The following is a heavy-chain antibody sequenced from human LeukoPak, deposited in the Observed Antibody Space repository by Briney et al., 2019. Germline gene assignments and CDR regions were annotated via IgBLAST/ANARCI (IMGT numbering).Heavy chain of an antibody. J-gene: IGHJ5*02. D-gene: IGHD3-22*01. CDR2: INHSGST. V-gene: IGHV4-34*01. CDR3: ARGRQITMIVAWGFQFDP. CDR1: GGSFSGYY. Sequence: PSETLSLTCAVYGGSFSGYYWSWIRQPPGKGLEWIGEINHSGSTNYNPSLKSRVTISVDTSKNQFSLELSSVTAADTAVYYCARGRQITMIVAWGFQFDPWGQGTLVTVSS.